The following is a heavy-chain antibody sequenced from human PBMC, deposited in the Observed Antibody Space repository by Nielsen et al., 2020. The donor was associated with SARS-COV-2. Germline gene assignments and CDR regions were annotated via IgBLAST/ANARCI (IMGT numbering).Heavy chain of an antibody. J-gene: IGHJ5*02. CDR2: INAGNGNT. V-gene: IGHV1-3*01. CDR3: ARDERTTVTTTPAGGWFDP. Sequence: WVRQAPGQRLEWTGWINAGNGNTKYSQKFQGRVTITRDTSASTAYMELSSLRSEDTAVYYCARDERTTVTTTPAGGWFDPWGQGTLVTVSS. D-gene: IGHD4-17*01.